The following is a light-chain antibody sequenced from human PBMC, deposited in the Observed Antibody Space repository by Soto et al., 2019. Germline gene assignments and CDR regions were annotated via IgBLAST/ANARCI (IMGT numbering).Light chain of an antibody. CDR1: SSDVGGYNY. J-gene: IGLJ1*01. CDR2: DVS. Sequence: QSVLTQPRSVSRSPGQPVTISCTGTSSDVGGYNYVSWYQQHPGKAPKLMIYDVSKRPSGVPDRFSGSKSGNTASLTISGLQAEDEADYYCCSYAGSYTYVFGTGTKVTVL. CDR3: CSYAGSYTYV. V-gene: IGLV2-11*01.